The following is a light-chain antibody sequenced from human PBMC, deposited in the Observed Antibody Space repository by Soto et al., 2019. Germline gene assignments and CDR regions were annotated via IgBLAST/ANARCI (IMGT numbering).Light chain of an antibody. Sequence: QSVLTQPPSVSGAPGQRVTLSCTGSSSNFGARYDVHWYQHIRGKAPKLIIFGNTNRPSGVPDRFSGSRSGTSASLVIAGLQPEDEAHYYCQSYDTRLGAELYGGGTKLTVL. J-gene: IGLJ3*02. CDR3: QSYDTRLGAEL. V-gene: IGLV1-40*01. CDR2: GNT. CDR1: SSNFGARYD.